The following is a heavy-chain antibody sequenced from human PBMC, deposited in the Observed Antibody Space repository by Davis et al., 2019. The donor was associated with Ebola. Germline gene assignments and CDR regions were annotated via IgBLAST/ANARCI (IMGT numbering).Heavy chain of an antibody. J-gene: IGHJ4*02. Sequence: GESLKISCAASGFTFTSYAMSWVRQAPGKGLEWVSSIVSSGDTTYYADSVNGRFTMSRDNSKNTLYLQMNSLRAEDTAVYYCAKSQVDYWGQGTLVTVSS. V-gene: IGHV3-23*01. CDR2: IVSSGDTT. CDR3: AKSQVDY. CDR1: GFTFTSYA.